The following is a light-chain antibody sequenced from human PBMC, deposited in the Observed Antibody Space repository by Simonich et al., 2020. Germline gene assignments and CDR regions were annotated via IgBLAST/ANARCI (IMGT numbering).Light chain of an antibody. CDR3: QQYNSYSRT. CDR2: KAS. CDR1: QSISSW. Sequence: IQMTQSPSTLSASVGDRVTITCRASQSISSWLAWYQQKPGKAPKLLIDKASSLESGVPARFSGSGSGTEVTLTISSLQPDDFATYYCQQYNSYSRTFGQGTKVEIK. J-gene: IGKJ1*01. V-gene: IGKV1-5*03.